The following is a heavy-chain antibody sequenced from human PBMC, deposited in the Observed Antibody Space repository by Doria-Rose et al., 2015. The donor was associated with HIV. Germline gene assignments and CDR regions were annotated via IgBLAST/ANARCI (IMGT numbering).Heavy chain of an antibody. J-gene: IGHJ4*02. CDR3: ARVLSGTYDY. Sequence: QVQLQESGTGLVKPSATLSCTCSVSGCSIRHYDSSRIRPHTGQRLEYIGDICYTGSTNYSPSLKSRVSISIDTSRNKFSLRLSSVTAADTAVYYCARVLSGTYDYWGQGTLVTVSS. CDR2: ICYTGST. CDR1: GCSIRHYD. D-gene: IGHD1-26*01. V-gene: IGHV4-59*12.